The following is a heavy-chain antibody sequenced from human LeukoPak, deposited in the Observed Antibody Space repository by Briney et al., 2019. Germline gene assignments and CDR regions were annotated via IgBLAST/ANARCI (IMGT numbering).Heavy chain of an antibody. CDR3: ARVTGYYYYYMDV. CDR2: INPNSGGT. Sequence: ASVKVSCKASGYTFTGYYMHWVRQAPGQGLEWMGRINPNSGGTNYAQKFQGRVTMTRDTSISTAYMELSRLRSDDTAVYYCARVTGYYYYYMDVWAKGPRSPSP. J-gene: IGHJ6*03. CDR1: GYTFTGYY. D-gene: IGHD3-10*01. V-gene: IGHV1-2*06.